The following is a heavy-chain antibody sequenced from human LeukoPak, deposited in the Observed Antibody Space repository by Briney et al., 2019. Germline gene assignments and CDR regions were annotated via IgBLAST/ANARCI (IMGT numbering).Heavy chain of an antibody. CDR3: ARDQYDTWSRRGNFDS. V-gene: IGHV3-7*03. CDR1: GFTFSNAW. CDR2: IKLDGSEK. Sequence: GGSLRLSCAASGFTFSNAWMNWVRQAPGKGLEWVANIKLDGSEKNYVDSVKGRFTISRDNTKNSLYLQMNSLRVEDTAVFYCARDQYDTWSRRGNFDSWGQGTLVIVSS. J-gene: IGHJ4*02. D-gene: IGHD3-3*01.